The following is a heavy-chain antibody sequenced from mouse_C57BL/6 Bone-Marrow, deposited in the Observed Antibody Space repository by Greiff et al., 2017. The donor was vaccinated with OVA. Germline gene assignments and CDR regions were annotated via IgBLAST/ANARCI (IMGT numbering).Heavy chain of an antibody. V-gene: IGHV1-76*01. CDR2: IYPGSGNT. CDR1: GYTFTDYY. Sequence: QVQLQQSGAEVVRPGASVKLSCKASGYTFTDYYINWVKQRPGQGLEWIARIYPGSGNTYYNEKFKGKATLTAEKSSNTAYMQLSSLTSEDSVVYFCERDDGYFFEYWGQGTTLTVSS. CDR3: ERDDGYFFEY. J-gene: IGHJ2*01. D-gene: IGHD2-3*01.